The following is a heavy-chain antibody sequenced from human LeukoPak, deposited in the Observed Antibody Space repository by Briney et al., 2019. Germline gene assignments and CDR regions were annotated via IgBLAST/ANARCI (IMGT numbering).Heavy chain of an antibody. CDR1: GGTFSSYA. J-gene: IGHJ4*02. CDR2: FDPEDGET. Sequence: ASVKVSCKASGGTFSSYAISWVRQAPGKGLEWMGGFDPEDGETIYAQKFQGRVTMTEDTSTDTAYMELSSLRSEDTAVYYCATSGGSYYDFDYWGQGTLVTVSS. D-gene: IGHD1-26*01. V-gene: IGHV1-24*01. CDR3: ATSGGSYYDFDY.